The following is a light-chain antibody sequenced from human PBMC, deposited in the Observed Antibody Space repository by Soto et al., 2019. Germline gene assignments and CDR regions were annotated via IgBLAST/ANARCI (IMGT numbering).Light chain of an antibody. CDR2: AAS. V-gene: IGKV1-39*01. Sequence: DIQMTQSPSSLSASVGDRVTITCRASQSITTYLNWYQQKPGKAPKLLIYAASSLQSGDPSRFSGSGSGTEFTLTISSLQPEDFATYYCLQSYRTQWTFGQGTQLDIK. CDR1: QSITTY. CDR3: LQSYRTQWT. J-gene: IGKJ1*01.